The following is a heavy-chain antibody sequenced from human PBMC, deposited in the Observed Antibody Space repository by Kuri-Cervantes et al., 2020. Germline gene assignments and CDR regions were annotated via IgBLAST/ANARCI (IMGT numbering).Heavy chain of an antibody. CDR3: ARLWLEWTFDY. J-gene: IGHJ4*02. Sequence: LRLSCAVSGGSISSGGYSWSWIRQPPGKGLEWIGYIYHSGSTYYNPSLKSRVTISVDRSKNQFSLKLSSVTAADTAVYYCARLWLEWTFDYWGQGTLVTVSS. V-gene: IGHV4-30-2*01. CDR1: GGSISSGGYS. D-gene: IGHD3-3*01. CDR2: IYHSGST.